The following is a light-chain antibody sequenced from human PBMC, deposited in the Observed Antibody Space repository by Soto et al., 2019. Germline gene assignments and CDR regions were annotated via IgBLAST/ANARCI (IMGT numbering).Light chain of an antibody. J-gene: IGLJ2*01. Sequence: QAVVTQPPSASGTPGQRVTISCSGSSSNIGSHTVNWYQQLPGTAPRLLIYSNTQRSSGVPDRFSGSKSGTSASLAISGLQSEYEADYYCAAWDDSLNGVVFGGGTKLTVL. CDR2: SNT. CDR3: AAWDDSLNGVV. CDR1: SSNIGSHT. V-gene: IGLV1-44*01.